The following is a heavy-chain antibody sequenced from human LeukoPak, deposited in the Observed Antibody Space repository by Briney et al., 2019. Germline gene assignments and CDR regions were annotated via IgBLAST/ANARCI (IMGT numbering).Heavy chain of an antibody. CDR1: GGSISSSSYY. Sequence: KASETLSLTCTVSGGSISSSSYYWGWIRQPPRKGLEWIGSIYYSGSTYYNPSLKSRVTISVDTSKNQFSLKLSSVTAADTAVYYCARDSSGYSAPDYWGQGTLVTVSS. CDR3: ARDSSGYSAPDY. D-gene: IGHD3-22*01. V-gene: IGHV4-39*07. J-gene: IGHJ4*02. CDR2: IYYSGST.